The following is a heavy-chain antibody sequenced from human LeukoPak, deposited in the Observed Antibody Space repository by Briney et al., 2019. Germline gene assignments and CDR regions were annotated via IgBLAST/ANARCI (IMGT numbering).Heavy chain of an antibody. CDR3: ARDGVGATIAEYFQH. Sequence: SVKVSCKASGGTFSSYAISWVRQAPGQGLEWMGRIIPIFGTANYAQKFQGRVTITADESTSTAYMELSSLRSEDTAVYYCARDGVGATIAEYFQHWGQGTLVTVSS. D-gene: IGHD1-26*01. V-gene: IGHV1-69*13. J-gene: IGHJ1*01. CDR1: GGTFSSYA. CDR2: IIPIFGTA.